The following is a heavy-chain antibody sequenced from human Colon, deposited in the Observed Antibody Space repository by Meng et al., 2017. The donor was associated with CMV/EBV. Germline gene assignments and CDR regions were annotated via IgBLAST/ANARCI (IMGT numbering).Heavy chain of an antibody. CDR3: ARGGPFMNDAIDI. CDR1: GFTFINYA. J-gene: IGHJ3*02. D-gene: IGHD3-16*01. V-gene: IGHV3-23*01. CDR2: ISGSGYST. Sequence: GESLKISCAASGFTFINYAMSWVRQAPGKGLEWVSGISGSGYSTYSADSVKGRFTISRDNSKNTLYLQMNFLRVEDTAVYYCARGGPFMNDAIDIWGQGTMVTVSS.